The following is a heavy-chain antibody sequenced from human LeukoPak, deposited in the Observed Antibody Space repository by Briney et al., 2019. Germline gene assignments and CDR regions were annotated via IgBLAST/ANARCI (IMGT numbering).Heavy chain of an antibody. Sequence: PSETLSLTCTVSGGSISSYYWSWIRQPPGKGLEWIGYIYYSGSTNYNPSLKSRVTISVDTSKNQFSLKLSSVTAADTAVYYCARGIYCSGGSCYSFDYWGQGTLDTVSS. CDR1: GGSISSYY. V-gene: IGHV4-59*01. CDR2: IYYSGST. J-gene: IGHJ4*02. CDR3: ARGIYCSGGSCYSFDY. D-gene: IGHD2-15*01.